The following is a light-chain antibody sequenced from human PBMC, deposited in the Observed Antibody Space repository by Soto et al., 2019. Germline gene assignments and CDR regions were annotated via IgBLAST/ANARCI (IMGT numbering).Light chain of an antibody. Sequence: EIVLTQSPATLSLSPGKISTISCRARQSVSSYLAGYQQKPGQAPRLLCYDASNRATGIPASFSGSGSATDFTIPISSLETPDFAAYYCQQRSNWPPITFGQGTRLEIK. CDR3: QQRSNWPPIT. J-gene: IGKJ5*01. CDR2: DAS. V-gene: IGKV3-11*01. CDR1: QSVSSY.